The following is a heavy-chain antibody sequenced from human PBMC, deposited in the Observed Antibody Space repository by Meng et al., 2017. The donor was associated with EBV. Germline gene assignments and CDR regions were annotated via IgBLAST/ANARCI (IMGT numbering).Heavy chain of an antibody. Sequence: EVQLGEAGGGLIPPGGSLSLSCAAFGFTVSSNYMSWVRQAPGKGLEWVSVIYSGGSTYYADSVKGRFTISRDNSKNTLYLQMNSLRAEDTAVYYCAKHRLGPLDYWGQGTLVTVSS. J-gene: IGHJ4*02. CDR3: AKHRLGPLDY. V-gene: IGHV3-53*01. CDR2: IYSGGST. D-gene: IGHD5-12*01. CDR1: GFTVSSNY.